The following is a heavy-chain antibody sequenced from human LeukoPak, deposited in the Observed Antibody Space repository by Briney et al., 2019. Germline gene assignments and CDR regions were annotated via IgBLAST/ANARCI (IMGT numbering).Heavy chain of an antibody. CDR2: ISGSTSYI. Sequence: TGGSLRLSCAASGFTFSNYGMHWVRQAPGKGLEWVSSISGSTSYIYCADSLKGRFTISRDNAKNSLYLQMNSLRAEDTAVYYCARDLYGDYGFDFWGQGTLVTVSA. CDR1: GFTFSNYG. J-gene: IGHJ4*02. V-gene: IGHV3-21*04. CDR3: ARDLYGDYGFDF. D-gene: IGHD4-17*01.